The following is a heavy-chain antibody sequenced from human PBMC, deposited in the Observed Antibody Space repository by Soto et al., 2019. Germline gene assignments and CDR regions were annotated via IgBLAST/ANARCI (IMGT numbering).Heavy chain of an antibody. D-gene: IGHD6-6*01. V-gene: IGHV4-61*08. CDR3: ARVDVRVSARRFFDY. CDR1: GGSVSSGGYY. CDR2: NHYSGST. J-gene: IGHJ4*02. Sequence: SETLSLTCTVSGGSVSSGGYYWSWIRQPPGKGLEWIGYNHYSGSTDYNPSLKSRVTISIDTSKNQFSLRLSSVTAADTAVYYCARVDVRVSARRFFDYWGQGALVTVSS.